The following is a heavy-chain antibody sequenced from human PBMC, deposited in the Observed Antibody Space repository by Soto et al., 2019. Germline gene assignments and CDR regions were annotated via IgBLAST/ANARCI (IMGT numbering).Heavy chain of an antibody. CDR3: ARDIQLEVDAFDI. CDR1: GGTFSSYA. CDR2: IIPIFGTA. Sequence: SVKVSCKASGGTFSSYAISWVRQAPGQGLEWMGGIIPIFGTANYAQKFQGRVTITADESTSTAYMELSSLRSEDTAVYYCARDIQLEVDAFDIWGQGTMVTVSS. D-gene: IGHD5-18*01. V-gene: IGHV1-69*13. J-gene: IGHJ3*02.